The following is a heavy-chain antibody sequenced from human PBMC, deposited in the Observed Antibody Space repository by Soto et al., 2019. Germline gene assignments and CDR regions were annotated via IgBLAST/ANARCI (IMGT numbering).Heavy chain of an antibody. CDR2: IRSKANSYAT. CDR1: GFTFSGSA. V-gene: IGHV3-73*01. CDR3: TRLYGADYYYYGMDV. D-gene: IGHD3-10*01. Sequence: PGGSLRLSCAASGFTFSGSAMHWVRQASGKGLEWVGRIRSKANSYATAYAASVKGRFTISRDDSKNTAYLQMNSLKTEDTAVYYCTRLYGADYYYYGMDVWGQGTTVTVSS. J-gene: IGHJ6*02.